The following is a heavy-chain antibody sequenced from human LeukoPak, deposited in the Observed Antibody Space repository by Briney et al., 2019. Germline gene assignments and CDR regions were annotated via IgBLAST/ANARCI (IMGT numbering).Heavy chain of an antibody. V-gene: IGHV3-30*02. D-gene: IGHD2-21*01. Sequence: GGSLRLSCAASGFTFSSYWMSWVRQALGKGLEWVAFIRYDGSNKYYADSVKGRFTISRDNSKNTLSLQMNSLRAEDTAVYYCAKLDCGSDGCKLLNYWGQGTLVTASS. CDR1: GFTFSSYW. CDR2: IRYDGSNK. CDR3: AKLDCGSDGCKLLNY. J-gene: IGHJ4*02.